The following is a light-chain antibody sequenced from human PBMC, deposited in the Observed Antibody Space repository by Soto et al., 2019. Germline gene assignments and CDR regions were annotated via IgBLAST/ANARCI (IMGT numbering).Light chain of an antibody. Sequence: QSALTQPASVSGSPGQSITISCTGTSSDVGGYHYVSWYQQHPDKVPKLMIYDVTNRPSGVSNRFSGSKSGNTASLTISGLQAEDEADYYCSSYTSNSPYVFGIGTKLTVL. J-gene: IGLJ1*01. V-gene: IGLV2-14*01. CDR3: SSYTSNSPYV. CDR2: DVT. CDR1: SSDVGGYHY.